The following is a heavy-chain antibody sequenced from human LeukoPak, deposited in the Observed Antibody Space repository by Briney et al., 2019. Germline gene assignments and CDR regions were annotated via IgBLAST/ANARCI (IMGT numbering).Heavy chain of an antibody. D-gene: IGHD3-10*01. CDR1: GFTVSSNY. J-gene: IGHJ6*02. V-gene: IGHV3-53*01. CDR3: ARVYYGSGSYYNAPLL. CDR2: IYSGGST. Sequence: GGSLRLSCAASGFTVSSNYMSWVRQAPGKGPEWVSVIYSGGSTYYADSVKGRFTISRDNSKNTLYLQMNSLRAEDTAVYYCARVYYGSGSYYNAPLLWGQGTTVTVSS.